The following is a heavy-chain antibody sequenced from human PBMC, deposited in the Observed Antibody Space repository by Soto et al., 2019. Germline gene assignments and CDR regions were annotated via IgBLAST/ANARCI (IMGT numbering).Heavy chain of an antibody. J-gene: IGHJ5*02. CDR3: AHRRMHQLPKGFDP. D-gene: IGHD2-2*01. Sequence: QITLKESGPTLVKPTQTLTLTCTFSGFSLSTSGVGVGWIRQPPGKVLEWLALIYWDDDKRYSPSVKSRLTTTKDTSKNRVVLTMTNVGPADTATYYCAHRRMHQLPKGFDPGGQGALVTVSS. CDR1: GFSLSTSGVG. V-gene: IGHV2-5*02. CDR2: IYWDDDK.